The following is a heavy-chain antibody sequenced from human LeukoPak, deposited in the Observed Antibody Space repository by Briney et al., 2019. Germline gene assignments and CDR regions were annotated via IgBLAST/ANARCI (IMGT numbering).Heavy chain of an antibody. D-gene: IGHD4-23*01. CDR2: IYSGGST. J-gene: IGHJ6*02. Sequence: PSETLSLTCTVSGGSISSSSYYWGWVRQAPGKGLEWVSVIYSGGSTYYADSVKGRFTISRDNSKNTLYLQMNSLRAEDTAVYYCARDRVDYGGYYYYGMDVWGQGTTVTVSS. CDR1: GGSISSSSYY. V-gene: IGHV3-66*01. CDR3: ARDRVDYGGYYYYGMDV.